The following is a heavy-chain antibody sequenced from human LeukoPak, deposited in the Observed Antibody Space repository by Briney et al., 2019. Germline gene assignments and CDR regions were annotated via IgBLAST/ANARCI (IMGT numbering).Heavy chain of an antibody. J-gene: IGHJ4*02. D-gene: IGHD3-10*01. CDR1: GFTFSSYS. CDR2: ISSSSSYI. CDR3: ARVRFGSLDY. V-gene: IGHV3-21*01. Sequence: GGSLRLSCAASGFTFSSYSMTWVRQAPGKGLEWVSSISSSSSYIYYADSVKGRFTISRDNAKNSLYLQMNSLRAEDTAVYYCARVRFGSLDYWGQGTLVTVSS.